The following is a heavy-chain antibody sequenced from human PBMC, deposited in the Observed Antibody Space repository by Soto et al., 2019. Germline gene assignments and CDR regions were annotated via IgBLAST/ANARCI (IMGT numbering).Heavy chain of an antibody. Sequence: QVQLVQSGAEVRKPGASVKVACKASGYRFSDLGMHWVRQAAGQRLECMGWVHAGNGNTKYSQKYQGRVTMTRATAASTAYMELSSLTSGDTALYYCRNSYWGSLTSLGNFWGQGTLVTAPS. V-gene: IGHV1-3*01. CDR1: GYRFSDLG. J-gene: IGHJ4*02. D-gene: IGHD3-16*01. CDR3: RNSYWGSLTSLGNF. CDR2: VHAGNGNT.